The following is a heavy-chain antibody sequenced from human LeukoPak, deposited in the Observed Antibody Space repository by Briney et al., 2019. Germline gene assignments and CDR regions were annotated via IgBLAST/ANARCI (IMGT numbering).Heavy chain of an antibody. CDR2: ISAYNGNT. V-gene: IGHV1-18*01. CDR1: GYTFTTYG. J-gene: IGHJ6*02. Sequence: ASVKVSCKTSGYTFTTYGIIWVRQAPGQGLEWMGWISAYNGNTNNAQKLQGRVTMTTDTSASTAYMELRSLRSDDTAVYYCATVWGREQDYSGMDVWGQGTTVTVSS. D-gene: IGHD3-10*01. CDR3: ATVWGREQDYSGMDV.